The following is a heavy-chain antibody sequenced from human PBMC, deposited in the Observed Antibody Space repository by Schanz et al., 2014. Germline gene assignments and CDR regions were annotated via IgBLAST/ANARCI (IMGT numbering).Heavy chain of an antibody. D-gene: IGHD6-19*01. CDR3: TTYCDGGCAIDN. J-gene: IGHJ4*02. Sequence: EVQLVESGGGLVQPGGSLRLSCAASRFTFSDYWMSWVRQAPGKGLEWVGRIKSKTDGGTTDYAAPVKGRFTISRDDSKNTLFLQMNSLKTEDTAVYYCTTYCDGGCAIDNWGQGALVTVSS. CDR1: RFTFSDYW. V-gene: IGHV3-15*01. CDR2: IKSKTDGGTT.